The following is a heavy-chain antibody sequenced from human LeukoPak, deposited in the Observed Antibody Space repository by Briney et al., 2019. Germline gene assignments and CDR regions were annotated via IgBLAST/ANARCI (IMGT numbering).Heavy chain of an antibody. CDR1: GFTFSSYS. D-gene: IGHD3-22*01. Sequence: AGGSLRLSCAASGFTFSSYSMNWVRQAPGKGLEWVSSISSSSSYIYYADSVKGRFTISRDNAKNSLYLQMNSLRAEDTAVYYCARAYYYDSSGDYFDNWGQGTLVTVSS. V-gene: IGHV3-21*01. J-gene: IGHJ4*02. CDR3: ARAYYYDSSGDYFDN. CDR2: ISSSSSYI.